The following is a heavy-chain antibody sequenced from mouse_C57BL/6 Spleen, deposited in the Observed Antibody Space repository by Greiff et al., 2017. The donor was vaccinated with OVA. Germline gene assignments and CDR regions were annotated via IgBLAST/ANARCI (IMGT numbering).Heavy chain of an antibody. V-gene: IGHV1-26*01. Sequence: VQLQQSGPELVKPGASVKISCKASGYTFTDYYMNWVKQSHGKSLEWIGDINPNNGGTSYNQKFKGKATLTVDKSSSTAYMELRSLTSEDSAVYYCARGYDYDERGFDYWGQGTTLTVSS. J-gene: IGHJ2*01. D-gene: IGHD2-4*01. CDR1: GYTFTDYY. CDR2: INPNNGGT. CDR3: ARGYDYDERGFDY.